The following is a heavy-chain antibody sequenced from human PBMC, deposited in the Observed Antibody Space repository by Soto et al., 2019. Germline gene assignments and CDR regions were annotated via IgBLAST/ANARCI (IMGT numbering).Heavy chain of an antibody. CDR2: INPNSGGT. D-gene: IGHD6-6*01. CDR1: GYTFTGYY. J-gene: IGHJ5*02. Sequence: QVQLVQSGAEVKKPGASVKVSCKASGYTFTGYYMHWVRQAPGQGLEWMGWINPNSGGTTYAQKFQGWVTMTRDTSISTAYMELSRLRSDDTAVYYCAREGPHIEYSSSSPLNWFDPWGQGTLVTVSS. V-gene: IGHV1-2*04. CDR3: AREGPHIEYSSSSPLNWFDP.